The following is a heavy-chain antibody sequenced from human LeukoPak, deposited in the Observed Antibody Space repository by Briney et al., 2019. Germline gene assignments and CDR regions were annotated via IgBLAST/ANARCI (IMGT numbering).Heavy chain of an antibody. Sequence: TSETLSLTCTVSGGSISSYYWSWIRQPAGKGLEWIGRIYTSGSTNYNPSLKSLVTMSVDTSKNQFSLKLSSVTAADTAVYYCARGFPRSRVFYFDYWGQGTLVTVSS. CDR1: GGSISSYY. D-gene: IGHD2-8*01. J-gene: IGHJ4*02. CDR3: ARGFPRSRVFYFDY. V-gene: IGHV4-4*07. CDR2: IYTSGST.